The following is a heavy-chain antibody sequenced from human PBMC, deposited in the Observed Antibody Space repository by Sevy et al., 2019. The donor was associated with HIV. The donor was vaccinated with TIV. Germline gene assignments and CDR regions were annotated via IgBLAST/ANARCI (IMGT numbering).Heavy chain of an antibody. J-gene: IGHJ4*02. CDR3: ARDHRVTNYYDSSGYFCYFDY. D-gene: IGHD3-22*01. CDR1: GYTFTSYY. CDR2: INPSGGST. V-gene: IGHV1-46*01. Sequence: ASVKVSCKASGYTFTSYYMHWVRQAPGQGLEWMGIINPSGGSTSYAQKFQGRVTMTRDTSTSTVYMELSSLRSEDTAVYYCARDHRVTNYYDSSGYFCYFDYCGQGTLVTVSS.